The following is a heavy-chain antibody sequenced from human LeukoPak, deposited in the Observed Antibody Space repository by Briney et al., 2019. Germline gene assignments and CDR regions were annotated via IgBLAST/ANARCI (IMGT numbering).Heavy chain of an antibody. CDR2: IYYSGST. Sequence: SETLSLTCTVSGGSISSYYWSWIRQPPGKGLEWIWYIYYSGSTNYNPSLKSRVTISVDTSKNQFSLKLSSVTAADTAVYYCARGYDFWSGYSLDYWGQGTLVTVSS. CDR1: GGSISSYY. D-gene: IGHD3-3*01. V-gene: IGHV4-59*01. J-gene: IGHJ4*02. CDR3: ARGYDFWSGYSLDY.